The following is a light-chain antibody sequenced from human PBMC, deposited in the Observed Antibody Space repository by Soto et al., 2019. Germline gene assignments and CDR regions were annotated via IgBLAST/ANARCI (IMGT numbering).Light chain of an antibody. V-gene: IGKV2-28*01. CDR3: MQALQTPPWT. Sequence: DIVMTQSPLSLPVTPGEPASISCRSRQSLLHSNAYNDLDWYLQKPGQSPQLLIYLGSNRASGVPDRFRGSGSGTEFTLKISRMEGEDVGVYYCMQALQTPPWTFGQGTKVEIK. J-gene: IGKJ1*01. CDR2: LGS. CDR1: QSLLHSNAYND.